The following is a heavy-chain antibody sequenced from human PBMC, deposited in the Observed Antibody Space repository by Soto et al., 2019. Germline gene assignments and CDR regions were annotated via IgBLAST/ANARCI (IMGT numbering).Heavy chain of an antibody. V-gene: IGHV3-48*02. Sequence: EAPLVESGGGLVQRGGSVRLSCAASGFTLSPYSMNWVRQAPGKGLEWISYISGSSNIINYADSVKGRFAISRDNTKNSLYLQMNSLRDEDTAVYYCARWSDLKYGMDVWCKGSTVTVSS. CDR1: GFTLSPYS. J-gene: IGHJ6*04. CDR2: ISGSSNII. CDR3: ARWSDLKYGMDV. D-gene: IGHD2-15*01.